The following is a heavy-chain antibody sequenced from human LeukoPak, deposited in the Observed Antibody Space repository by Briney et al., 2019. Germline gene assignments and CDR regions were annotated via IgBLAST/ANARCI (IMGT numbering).Heavy chain of an antibody. CDR2: ITSSGSTI. V-gene: IGHV3-48*03. CDR1: GFTFSSYE. Sequence: GGSLRLSCAASGFTFSSYEMNWVRQAPGKGLGWVSYITSSGSTIYYADSVKGRFTISRDNAKNSLYLQMNSLRAEDTAVYYCARDSLLYCGGDCYSPPRGQGTLVTVSS. CDR3: ARDSLLYCGGDCYSPP. J-gene: IGHJ4*02. D-gene: IGHD2-21*02.